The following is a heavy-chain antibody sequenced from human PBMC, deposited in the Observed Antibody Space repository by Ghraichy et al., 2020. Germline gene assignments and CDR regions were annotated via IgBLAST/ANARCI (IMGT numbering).Heavy chain of an antibody. V-gene: IGHV4-31*03. CDR1: GGSISSGGYY. J-gene: IGHJ5*02. D-gene: IGHD3-3*01. CDR2: IYYSGST. CDR3: ARGGPEYDFWSGYYSKWFDP. Sequence: SETLSLTCTVSGGSISSGGYYWSWIRQHPGKGLEWIGYIYYSGSTYYKPSLKSRVTISVDTSKNQFSLKLSSVTAADTAVYYCARGGPEYDFWSGYYSKWFDPWGQGTLVTVSS.